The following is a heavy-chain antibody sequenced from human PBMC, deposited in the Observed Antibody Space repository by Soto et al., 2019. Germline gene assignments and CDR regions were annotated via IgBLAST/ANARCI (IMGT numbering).Heavy chain of an antibody. Sequence: EVQLLESGGGLVQPGGSLRLSCAASGFTFSSYAMTWVRQAPGKGLEWVSSISGSGDSAYYADSVKGRFTISRDNSKNTLDLQMSSLRAEDTAVYYCAKEGYFGYYYGLDVWGQGTTVTVSS. CDR2: ISGSGDSA. CDR1: GFTFSSYA. V-gene: IGHV3-23*01. D-gene: IGHD3-9*01. J-gene: IGHJ6*02. CDR3: AKEGYFGYYYGLDV.